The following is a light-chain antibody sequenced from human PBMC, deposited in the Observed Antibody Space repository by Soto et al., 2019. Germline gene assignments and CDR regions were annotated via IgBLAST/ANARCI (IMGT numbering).Light chain of an antibody. CDR2: EVT. J-gene: IGLJ3*02. V-gene: IGLV2-8*01. CDR1: SSDVGGYNS. Sequence: QSALTQPPSASGSPGQSVTISCTGTSSDVGGYNSVSWYQQHPGKAPKLIIYEVTKRPSGVPDRFSGSKSGNTASLTVSGLLAEDEADYYCSSHAGIINVVFGGGTKLTVL. CDR3: SSHAGIINVV.